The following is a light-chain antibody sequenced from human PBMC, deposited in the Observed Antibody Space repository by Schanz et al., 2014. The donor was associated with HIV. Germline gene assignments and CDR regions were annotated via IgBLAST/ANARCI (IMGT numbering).Light chain of an antibody. V-gene: IGLV1-44*01. CDR3: QSYDSSLSGSDVV. J-gene: IGLJ2*01. Sequence: QSVLTQPPSASGTPGQRVTISCSGSRSTIVRPVDWYQHLPGTAPRLLIHNNDQRPSGVPDRFSGSKSGTSASLAITGLQADDEADYYCQSYDSSLSGSDVVFGGGTKLTVL. CDR1: RSTIVRP. CDR2: NND.